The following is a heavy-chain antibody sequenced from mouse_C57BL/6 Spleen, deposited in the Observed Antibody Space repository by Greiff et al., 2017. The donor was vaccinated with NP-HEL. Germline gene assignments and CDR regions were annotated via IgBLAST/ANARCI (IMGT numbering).Heavy chain of an antibody. V-gene: IGHV1-53*01. CDR2: T. D-gene: IGHD1-1*01. J-gene: IGHJ2*01. CDR1: GYTFTSYW. CDR3: ARYAYYYGKDYFDY. Sequence: QVQLKQPGTELVKPGASVKLSCKASGYTFTSYWMHWVKQRPGTNYNEKFKSKATLTVDKSSSTAYMQLSSLTSEDSAVYYCARYAYYYGKDYFDYWGQGTTLTVSS.